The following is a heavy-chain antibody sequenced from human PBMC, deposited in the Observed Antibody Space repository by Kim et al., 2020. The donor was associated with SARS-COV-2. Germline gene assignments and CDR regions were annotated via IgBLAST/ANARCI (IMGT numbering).Heavy chain of an antibody. CDR1: GYTFTSYD. D-gene: IGHD3-10*01. CDR3: ARYSWFGELIFRADGMDV. CDR2: MNPNSGNT. J-gene: IGHJ6*02. V-gene: IGHV1-8*01. Sequence: ASVKVSCKASGYTFTSYDINWVRQATGQGLEWMGWMNPNSGNTGYAQKFQGRVTMTRNTSISTAYMELSSLRSEDTAVYYCARYSWFGELIFRADGMDVWGQGTTVTVSS.